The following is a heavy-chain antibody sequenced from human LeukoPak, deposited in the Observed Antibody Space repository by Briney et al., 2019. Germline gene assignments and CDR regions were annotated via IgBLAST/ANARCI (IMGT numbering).Heavy chain of an antibody. V-gene: IGHV5-51*01. CDR3: VRSPACSSGTCYPNWFDP. Sequence: GESLKISCKGSGYSFTNNWIGWVRQMPGKGLEWMGITYPGDSNTRYSPSFQGQVTISADRSISSAYLQWSSLKASDTAMYYCVRSPACSSGTCYPNWFDPWGQGTLVTVSS. CDR2: TYPGDSNT. D-gene: IGHD2-15*01. CDR1: GYSFTNNW. J-gene: IGHJ5*02.